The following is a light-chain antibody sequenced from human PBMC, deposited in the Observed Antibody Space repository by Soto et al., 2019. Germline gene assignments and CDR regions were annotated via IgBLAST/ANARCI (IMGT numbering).Light chain of an antibody. CDR2: GAS. CDR1: QSVSSSH. Sequence: EIVLTQSPGTLSLSPGERATLSCRASQSVSSSHLAWYQQKPGQAPRLLIYGASNRATGIPDRVSGSGPGTDFTLTINRLEPEDFAVYYCQQYASSPWTFGQGTKVDIK. V-gene: IGKV3-20*01. J-gene: IGKJ1*01. CDR3: QQYASSPWT.